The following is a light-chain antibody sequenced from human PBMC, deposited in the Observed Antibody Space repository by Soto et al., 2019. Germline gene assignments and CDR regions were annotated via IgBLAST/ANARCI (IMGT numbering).Light chain of an antibody. CDR3: AAWDDSLNGYV. J-gene: IGLJ1*01. CDR1: SSNIGSNT. CDR2: SNN. Sequence: QSVLTQPPSASGTPGQRVTLSCSGSSSNIGSNTVNWYQQLPGTAPKLHIYSNNQRLSGVPDRFSGSKSGTSASLAISGLQSEDEADYYCAAWDDSLNGYVFGAGTKVTVL. V-gene: IGLV1-44*01.